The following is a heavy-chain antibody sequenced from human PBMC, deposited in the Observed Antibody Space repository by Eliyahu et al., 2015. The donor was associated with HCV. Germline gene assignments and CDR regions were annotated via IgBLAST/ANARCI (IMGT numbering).Heavy chain of an antibody. Sequence: QVQLVESGGGVVQPGRXLRLSCAAXXFXFSNXGMXWVRQAPGEGLEWLAVISSDGSSKYYADSVKGRFTISRDNSKNTLDLQMNSLRTEDTAVYYCAKDWNYSGQYYPDLWGQGTLVTVSS. CDR3: AKDWNYSGQYYPDL. CDR1: XFXFSNXG. D-gene: IGHD1-7*01. CDR2: ISSDGSSK. V-gene: IGHV3-30*18. J-gene: IGHJ5*02.